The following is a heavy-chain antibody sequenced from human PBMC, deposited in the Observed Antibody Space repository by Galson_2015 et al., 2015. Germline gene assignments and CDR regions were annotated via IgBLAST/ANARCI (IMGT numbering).Heavy chain of an antibody. CDR3: ARVQSSTVGYYMDV. J-gene: IGHJ6*03. V-gene: IGHV3-21*01. CDR2: ITSSGSYI. CDR1: GFTFSSYR. D-gene: IGHD6-13*01. Sequence: SLRLSCAASGFTFSSYRMNWVRQVPGQGLEWVSSITSSGSYIFYAESVRGRFTISRDNAKNSLYLEMNSLRAEDTAVYYCARVQSSTVGYYMDVWGKGTTVTVSS.